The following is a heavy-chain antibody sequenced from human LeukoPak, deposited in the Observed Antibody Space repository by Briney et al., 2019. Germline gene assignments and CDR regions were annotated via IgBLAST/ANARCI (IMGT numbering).Heavy chain of an antibody. CDR3: AREWGIAAAGHGGFDY. CDR1: GGSISSSTYC. J-gene: IGHJ4*02. CDR2: IYYSGST. D-gene: IGHD6-13*01. V-gene: IGHV4-61*01. Sequence: SETLSLTCAVSGGSISSSTYCWGWIRQPPGKGLEWIGYIYYSGSTNYNPSLKSRVTISVGTSKNQFSLKLSSVTAADTAVYYCAREWGIAAAGHGGFDYWGQGTLVTVSS.